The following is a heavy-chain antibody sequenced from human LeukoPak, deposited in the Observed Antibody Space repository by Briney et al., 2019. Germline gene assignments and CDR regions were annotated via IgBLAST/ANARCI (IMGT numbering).Heavy chain of an antibody. Sequence: PSGTLSLTCTVSGGSIGRYYWSWIRQSPGKGLEWIGFISYTGSTNYNPSLKSRVTISVDTSKNQFSLKLSSVTAADTAVYYCARAGDSGSYGVRWFDPWGQGTLVTVSS. D-gene: IGHD1-26*01. CDR3: ARAGDSGSYGVRWFDP. J-gene: IGHJ5*02. V-gene: IGHV4-59*12. CDR2: ISYTGST. CDR1: GGSIGRYY.